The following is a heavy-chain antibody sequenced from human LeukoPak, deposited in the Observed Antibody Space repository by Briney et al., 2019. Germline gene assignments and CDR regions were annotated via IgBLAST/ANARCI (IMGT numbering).Heavy chain of an antibody. J-gene: IGHJ5*02. CDR1: GYPFTTWE. V-gene: IGHV1-8*01. CDR2: VHPNGGNT. CDR3: ARGPRNDP. D-gene: IGHD1-14*01. Sequence: VASVKVSCTTSGYPFTTWEINWVRQAAGQGLEWMGWVHPNGGNTAYAQKFQGRVTMTRDTSISTAYMELSGLTSDDTAVYFCARGPRNDPWGQGTLVTVSS.